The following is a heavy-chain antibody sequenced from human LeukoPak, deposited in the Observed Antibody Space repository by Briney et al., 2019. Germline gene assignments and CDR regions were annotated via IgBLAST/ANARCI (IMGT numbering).Heavy chain of an antibody. V-gene: IGHV4-4*07. J-gene: IGHJ3*01. CDR2: IHSSGST. Sequence: PSETLSLTCTVYGGSISNYYWSWIRQSAGKGLEWIGRIHSSGSTNFNPSLRSRVTMSADTSKHQFSLWLTSVTAADTALYYCARGIATITQDSFDVWGLGTMVTVSS. D-gene: IGHD1-26*01. CDR3: ARGIATITQDSFDV. CDR1: GGSISNYY.